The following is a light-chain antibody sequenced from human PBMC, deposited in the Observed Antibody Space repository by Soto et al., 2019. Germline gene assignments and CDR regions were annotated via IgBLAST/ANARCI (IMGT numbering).Light chain of an antibody. J-gene: IGKJ1*01. Sequence: DIVMTQSPLSLPVTPGEPASISCRSSQSLLHSNGYNYLDWYPQKPGQSPQLLIYLGSNRASGVPDRFSGSGSGTDFTPKISRVEAEDVGVYYCMQPLQSWTFGQGTKVDIK. V-gene: IGKV2-28*01. CDR2: LGS. CDR1: QSLLHSNGYNY. CDR3: MQPLQSWT.